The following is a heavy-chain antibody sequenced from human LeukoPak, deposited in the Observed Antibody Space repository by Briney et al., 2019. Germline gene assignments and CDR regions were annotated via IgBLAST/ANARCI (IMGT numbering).Heavy chain of an antibody. CDR2: ISGSGGST. CDR3: AKHPYSSGWQTYYFDS. D-gene: IGHD6-19*01. CDR1: GFTFSSYA. V-gene: IGHV3-23*01. Sequence: GGSLRLSCAASGFTFSSYAMSWVRQAPGKGLEWVSVISGSGGSTSHADSVKGRFTISRDNSKNTLYLQMNSLRAEDTAIYYCAKHPYSSGWQTYYFDSWGQGTLVTVSS. J-gene: IGHJ4*02.